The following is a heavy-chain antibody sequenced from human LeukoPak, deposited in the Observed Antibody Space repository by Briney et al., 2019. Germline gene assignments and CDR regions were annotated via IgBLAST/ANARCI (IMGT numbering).Heavy chain of an antibody. CDR1: GRSISSSSYY. CDR2: IYYSGST. J-gene: IGHJ6*04. V-gene: IGHV4-39*07. Sequence: SETLSLTCTVSGRSISSSSYYWGWIRQPPGKGLEWIGSIYYSGSTYYNPSLKSRVTISVDTSKNQFSLKLSSVTAADTAVYYCARWYYYGSGPMDVWGKGTTVTVSS. D-gene: IGHD3-10*01. CDR3: ARWYYYGSGPMDV.